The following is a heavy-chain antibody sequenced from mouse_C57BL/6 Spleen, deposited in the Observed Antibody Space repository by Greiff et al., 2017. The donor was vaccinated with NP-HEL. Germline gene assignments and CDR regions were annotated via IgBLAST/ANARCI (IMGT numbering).Heavy chain of an antibody. D-gene: IGHD1-1*01. J-gene: IGHJ4*01. V-gene: IGHV1-80*01. Sequence: QVQLQQSGAELVKPGASVKISCKASGYAFSSYWMNWVKQRPGKGLEWIGQIYPGDGDTNYKGKFKGKATLTADKSSSTAYMQLSSLTSEDSAVYFCAREYDGSSCEMDYWGQGTSVTVSS. CDR1: GYAFSSYW. CDR3: AREYDGSSCEMDY. CDR2: IYPGDGDT.